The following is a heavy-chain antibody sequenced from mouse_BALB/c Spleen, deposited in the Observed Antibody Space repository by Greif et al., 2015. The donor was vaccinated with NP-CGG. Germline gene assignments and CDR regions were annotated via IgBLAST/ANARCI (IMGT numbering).Heavy chain of an antibody. Sequence: ESGPGLVKPSQSLSLTCSVTGYSITSGYYWNWIRQFPGNKLEWMGYISYDGSNNYNPSLKNRISITRDTSKNQFFLKLNSVTTEDTATYYCARDPRNAMDYWGQGTSVTVSS. J-gene: IGHJ4*01. CDR1: GYSITSGYY. CDR2: ISYDGSN. CDR3: ARDPRNAMDY. V-gene: IGHV3-6*02.